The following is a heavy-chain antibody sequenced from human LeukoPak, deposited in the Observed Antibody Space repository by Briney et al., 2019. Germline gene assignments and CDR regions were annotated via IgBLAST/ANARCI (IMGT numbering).Heavy chain of an antibody. CDR3: ANAHY. CDR2: ISYDGSNQ. CDR1: GFPFSTYG. V-gene: IGHV3-30*18. Sequence: GGSLRLSCVASGFPFSTYGMNWVRQAPGKGLEWVALISYDGSNQYYRDSVKGRFTISRDNGENSVYLQMHSLRTEDTAVYYCANAHYWGQGTLVIVSS. J-gene: IGHJ4*02.